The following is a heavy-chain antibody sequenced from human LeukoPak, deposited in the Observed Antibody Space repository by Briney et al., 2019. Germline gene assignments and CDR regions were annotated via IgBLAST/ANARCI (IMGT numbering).Heavy chain of an antibody. Sequence: GGSLRLSCAASGFFFGSSAMTWVRQAPGKGLEWVSRISGRGENTYYTDSVKGRFTISRDNSKYTLYLQMSNLRAEDTALYYCAKAWENYGFWSGGYFVYYFESWGEGTRVSVS. CDR3: AKAWENYGFWSGGYFVYYFES. CDR1: GFFFGSSA. CDR2: ISGRGENT. D-gene: IGHD3-3*01. V-gene: IGHV3-23*01. J-gene: IGHJ4*02.